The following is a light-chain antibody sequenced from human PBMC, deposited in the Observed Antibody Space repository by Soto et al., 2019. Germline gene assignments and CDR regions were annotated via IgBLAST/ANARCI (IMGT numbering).Light chain of an antibody. CDR2: EVS. CDR1: SSDVGGYNY. V-gene: IGLV2-8*01. Sequence: QSALTQPPSASGSPGQSVTISCTGTSSDVGGYNYVSWYQQHPGKAPKLVIYEVSKRPSGVPDRFSGSKSGNTASLTVSGLQAEDEADYYCSSYAGGNNVVFGGGTKVPVL. CDR3: SSYAGGNNVV. J-gene: IGLJ2*01.